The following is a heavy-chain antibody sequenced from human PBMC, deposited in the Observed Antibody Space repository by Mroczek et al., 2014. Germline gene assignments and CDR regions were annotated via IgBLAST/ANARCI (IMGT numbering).Heavy chain of an antibody. J-gene: IGHJ3*02. CDR1: GYTFTSYG. CDR3: ARDSGLTIVGATGHDAFDI. D-gene: IGHD1-26*01. Sequence: QVQLVQSGAEVKKPGASVKVSCKASGYTFTSYGISWVRQAPGQGLEWMGWISAYNGNTNYAQKLQGRVTMTTDTSTSTAYMELRSLRSDDTAVYYCARDSGLTIVGATGHDAFDIVGQGTMVTVSS. CDR2: ISAYNGNT. V-gene: IGHV1-18*01.